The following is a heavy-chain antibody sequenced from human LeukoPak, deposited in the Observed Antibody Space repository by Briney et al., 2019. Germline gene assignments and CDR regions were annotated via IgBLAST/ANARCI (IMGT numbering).Heavy chain of an antibody. D-gene: IGHD6-13*01. Sequence: ASVKVSCKASGYSFVLYGISWVRQAPGEGPEWMGWISGSTGDTNYAQKFQGRVTMTTDTSTSTAYMELRSLTSDDTAVYYCAREAATGVYFDYWGQGTLVTVSS. CDR2: ISGSTGDT. CDR3: AREAATGVYFDY. CDR1: GYSFVLYG. V-gene: IGHV1-18*01. J-gene: IGHJ4*02.